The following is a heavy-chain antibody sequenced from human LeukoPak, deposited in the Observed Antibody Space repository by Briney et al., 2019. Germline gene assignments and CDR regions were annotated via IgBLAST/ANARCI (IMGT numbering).Heavy chain of an antibody. CDR2: ISGSGGST. Sequence: TGGSLRLSCAASGFTFSSYAMSWVRQAPGKGLEWVSAISGSGGSTYYADSVKGRSTISRDNSKNTLYLQMNSLRAEDTAVYYCAKDTPSSSIAVTQFDYWGQGTLVTVSS. CDR3: AKDTPSSSIAVTQFDY. J-gene: IGHJ4*02. CDR1: GFTFSSYA. V-gene: IGHV3-23*01. D-gene: IGHD6-19*01.